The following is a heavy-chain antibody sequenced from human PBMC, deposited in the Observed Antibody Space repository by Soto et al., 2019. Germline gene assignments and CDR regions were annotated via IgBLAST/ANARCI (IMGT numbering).Heavy chain of an antibody. CDR2: ISYDEDNI. J-gene: IGHJ2*01. V-gene: IGHV3-30*03. CDR1: GFTFSNYG. D-gene: IGHD4-17*01. Sequence: QVQLVESGGGVVQPGKSLRLACVASGFTFSNYGMHWVRQAPGEGLEWVAVISYDEDNIYYADSVKGRFTISRDNSKNTLYLQMNSLRPEDTAVYFCARSVTTVTTFWYFDLWGRGTLVTVSS. CDR3: ARSVTTVTTFWYFDL.